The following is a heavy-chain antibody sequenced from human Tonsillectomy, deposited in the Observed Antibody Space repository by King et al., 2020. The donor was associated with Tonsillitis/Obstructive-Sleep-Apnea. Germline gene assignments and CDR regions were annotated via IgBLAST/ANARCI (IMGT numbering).Heavy chain of an antibody. CDR1: GGSFSAYY. V-gene: IGHV4-34*01. CDR3: ARGDLLTGYYASTDFDY. Sequence: VQLQQWGAGLLKPSETLFLTCAVYGGSFSAYYWSWIRQPPGMRLEWIEEINHSGSTRYNPSLKTRVIRSLDTSKNQFSLQLSSVTAADTAVYYCARGDLLTGYYASTDFDYWGQGTLVTVSS. D-gene: IGHD3-9*01. J-gene: IGHJ4*02. CDR2: INHSGST.